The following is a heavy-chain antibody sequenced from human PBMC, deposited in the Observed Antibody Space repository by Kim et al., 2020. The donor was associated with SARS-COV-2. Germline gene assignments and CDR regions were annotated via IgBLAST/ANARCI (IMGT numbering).Heavy chain of an antibody. CDR1: GFTFSDYY. J-gene: IGHJ5*02. CDR3: ARDQQGATMRAKGVNWFDP. V-gene: IGHV3-11*06. Sequence: GGSLRLSCAASGFTFSDYYMSWIRQAPGKGLEWVSYISSSSSYTNYADSVKGRFTISRDNAKNSLYLQMNSLRAEDTAVYYCARDQQGATMRAKGVNWFDPWGQGTLVTVSS. D-gene: IGHD1-26*01. CDR2: ISSSSSYT.